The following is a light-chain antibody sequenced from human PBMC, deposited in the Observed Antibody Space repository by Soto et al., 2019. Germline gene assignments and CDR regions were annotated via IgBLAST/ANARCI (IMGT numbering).Light chain of an antibody. J-gene: IGKJ2*01. CDR3: QQFGSSPLYT. CDR2: GSS. CDR1: QSVSSIY. Sequence: EIVLTQSPGTLSLSPGERVTISCRASQSVSSIYLAWYQQKPGQAPRLLIYGSSSRATGIPDRFSVSGSGTDFTLTISRLEPEDFAVYYCQQFGSSPLYTFGQGTKLEIK. V-gene: IGKV3-20*01.